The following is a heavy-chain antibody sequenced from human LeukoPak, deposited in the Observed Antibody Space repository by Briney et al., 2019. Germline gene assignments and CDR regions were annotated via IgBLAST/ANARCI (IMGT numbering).Heavy chain of an antibody. Sequence: PSETLSLTCAVYGGSFSGYYWSWIRQPPGKGLEWIGEINHSGSTNYNPSLKSRVTISVDTSKNQFSLKLSYVTAADTAVYYCATVYYDFWSGYFETRHFDYWGQGTLVTVSS. J-gene: IGHJ4*02. V-gene: IGHV4-34*01. CDR2: INHSGST. CDR3: ATVYYDFWSGYFETRHFDY. D-gene: IGHD3-3*01. CDR1: GGSFSGYY.